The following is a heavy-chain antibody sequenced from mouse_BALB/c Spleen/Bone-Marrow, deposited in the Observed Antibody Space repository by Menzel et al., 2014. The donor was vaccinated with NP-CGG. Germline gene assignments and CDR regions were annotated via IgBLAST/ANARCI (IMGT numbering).Heavy chain of an antibody. Sequence: QVQLQQSGPELVRPGVSVKISCKGSGYTFTAYAIHWVKQSPAKSLEWIGVISTYSGNTKYNQKFKDKATMTVDKSSSTAYMELARLTSEDSAIYYYARRTTGYAMDYWGQGTSITVSS. J-gene: IGHJ4*01. CDR1: GYTFTAYA. CDR2: ISTYSGNT. V-gene: IGHV1-67*01. CDR3: ARRTTGYAMDY.